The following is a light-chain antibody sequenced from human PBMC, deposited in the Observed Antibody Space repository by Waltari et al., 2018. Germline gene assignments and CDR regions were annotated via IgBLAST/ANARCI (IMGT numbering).Light chain of an antibody. CDR3: SSYGGSNNLV. CDR1: SSDVGGYNS. Sequence: QSALTQPPSASGSPAQSVTISCTGTSSDVGGYNSASWYQQYPGNAPNGMIYEVSKRPSGVPDRFSGSKSGNTASLTVSGVQAEDEADYYCSSYGGSNNLVFGGGTKLTVL. CDR2: EVS. J-gene: IGLJ3*02. V-gene: IGLV2-8*01.